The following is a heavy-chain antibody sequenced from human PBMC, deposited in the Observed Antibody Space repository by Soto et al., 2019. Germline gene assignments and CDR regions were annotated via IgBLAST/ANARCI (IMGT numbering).Heavy chain of an antibody. CDR2: VHHSWGS. J-gene: IGHJ6*02. D-gene: IGHD4-4*01. CDR1: GGSISSYY. V-gene: IGHV4-59*08. CDR3: ARQGCGPLQGLVDV. Sequence: QVQLQESGPGLVKPSETLSLSCTVSGGSISSYYWSWFRQSPGKRMERIGYVHHSWGSSYNPSLQSRVDISLDTSKRQFSLKVTSVTATDKAVYYCARQGCGPLQGLVDVWGQGTTVTVSS.